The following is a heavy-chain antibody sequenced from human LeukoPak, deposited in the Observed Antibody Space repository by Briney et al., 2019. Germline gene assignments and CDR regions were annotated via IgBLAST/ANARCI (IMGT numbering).Heavy chain of an antibody. J-gene: IGHJ3*02. Sequence: GRSLRLSCAASGFTFSNYGMHWVRQAPGRGLEWVAVISYDGTNTYYADSVKGRFTISRDNSKNTLYVQMNSLRAEDTAVYYCARGQADALDIWGQGTMVTVSS. CDR1: GFTFSNYG. CDR2: ISYDGTNT. V-gene: IGHV3-30*03. CDR3: ARGQADALDI.